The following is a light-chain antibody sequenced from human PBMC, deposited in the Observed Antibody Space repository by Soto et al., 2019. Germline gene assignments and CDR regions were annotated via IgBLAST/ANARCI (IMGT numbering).Light chain of an antibody. CDR3: CSYAGSSTPWV. CDR2: EVS. Sequence: QSALTQPASVSGSPGQSITISCTGTSSDVGSYNLVSWYQQHPGKAPKLMIYEVSKRPSGVSNRFSGSKSGNTASLTISGLQAADEADYYCCSYAGSSTPWVFGGGTKLTVL. J-gene: IGLJ3*02. V-gene: IGLV2-23*02. CDR1: SSDVGSYNL.